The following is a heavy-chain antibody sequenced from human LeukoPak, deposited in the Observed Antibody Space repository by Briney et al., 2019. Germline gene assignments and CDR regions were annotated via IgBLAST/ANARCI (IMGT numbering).Heavy chain of an antibody. CDR2: INWNGGST. V-gene: IGHV3-20*04. D-gene: IGHD4-17*01. CDR1: GFTFEDYG. CDR3: ARVASRTYGDYFDY. Sequence: GRSLRLSCAASGFTFEDYGMTWVRQAPGKGLEWVSGINWNGGSTGYADSVKGRFTISRDNAKNSLYLQMNSLRAEDTAFYYCARVASRTYGDYFDYWGQGTLVTVSS. J-gene: IGHJ4*02.